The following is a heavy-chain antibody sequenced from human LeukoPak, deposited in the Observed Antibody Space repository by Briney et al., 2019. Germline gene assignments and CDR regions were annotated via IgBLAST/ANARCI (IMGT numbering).Heavy chain of an antibody. CDR3: ARMRSIPTAGRAGNFDY. CDR1: GLTVSSNY. Sequence: GGSLRLSCAASGLTVSSNYMNWVRQAPGKWLGWVSVIYSGGSTYYADSVKGRFTISRDNSKNTLYLQMNSLRAEDTAVYYCARMRSIPTAGRAGNFDYWGQGTLVTVSS. CDR2: IYSGGST. J-gene: IGHJ4*02. V-gene: IGHV3-66*01. D-gene: IGHD6-13*01.